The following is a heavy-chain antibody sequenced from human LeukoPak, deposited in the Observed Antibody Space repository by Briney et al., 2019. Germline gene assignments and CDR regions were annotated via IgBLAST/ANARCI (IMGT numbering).Heavy chain of an antibody. V-gene: IGHV4-34*01. J-gene: IGHJ6*03. CDR1: GGSFGGDY. Sequence: SETLSLTCAVYGGSFGGDYLSWIRQPPGKGLEWIGSIYHSGITYNSPSLKSRVTISVDTSKNQFSLKLSSVTAADTAVYYCARARGSGYNLYYYYYYMDVWGKGTTVTVSS. CDR2: IYHSGIT. CDR3: ARARGSGYNLYYYYYYMDV. D-gene: IGHD5-12*01.